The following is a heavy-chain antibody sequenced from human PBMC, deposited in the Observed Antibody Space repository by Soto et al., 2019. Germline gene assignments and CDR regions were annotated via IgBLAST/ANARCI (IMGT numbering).Heavy chain of an antibody. CDR1: GFTVSNNY. CDR2: IYSGGYT. V-gene: IGHV3-53*01. J-gene: IGHJ4*02. CDR3: ATHPGGGGY. Sequence: EVQLVESGGGLIQPGGSLRLSCAVSGFTVSNNYMSWVRQASGKGLEGVSVIYSGGYTAYGDSVKGRFTISRDNSKNTLNFKMNSRGAAAAAVFSWATHPGGGGYWGQGTLVTVSS. D-gene: IGHD3-10*01.